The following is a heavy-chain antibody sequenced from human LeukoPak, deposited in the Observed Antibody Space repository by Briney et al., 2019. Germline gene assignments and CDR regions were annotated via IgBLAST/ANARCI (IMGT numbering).Heavy chain of an antibody. V-gene: IGHV4-59*01. J-gene: IGHJ6*02. D-gene: IGHD3-10*01. CDR1: GGSLSSYY. Sequence: SETLSLTCTVSGGSLSSYYWSWIRQPPGKGLEWIGYVYYSGSTNYNPSLKSRVAISIDTSKNQFSLKLSSVTAADTAMYHCARAAPSYYGSGSLGSYYYGMDVWGQGTTVTVSS. CDR3: ARAAPSYYGSGSLGSYYYGMDV. CDR2: VYYSGST.